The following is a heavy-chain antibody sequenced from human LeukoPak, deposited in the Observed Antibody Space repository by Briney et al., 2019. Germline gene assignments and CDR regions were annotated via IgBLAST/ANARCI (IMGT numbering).Heavy chain of an antibody. CDR1: RYKFANFW. CDR2: IYPGDSDI. J-gene: IGHJ6*02. Sequence: GESLKISCQGSRYKFANFWIGWVRQTPGKGLEWMGIIYPGDSDIRYSPSFQGQVTISADTSINTAFLQWGSLKASDTALYYCARHPRAAAGGYYYYGMDVWGQGTTVTVSS. CDR3: ARHPRAAAGGYYYYGMDV. D-gene: IGHD6-13*01. V-gene: IGHV5-51*01.